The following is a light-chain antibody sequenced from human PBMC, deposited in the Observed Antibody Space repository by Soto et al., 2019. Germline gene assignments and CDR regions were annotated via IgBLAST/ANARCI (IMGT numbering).Light chain of an antibody. V-gene: IGLV1-44*01. Sequence: QSVLTQPPSASGTPGQRVIISCSGSSSNIGSNPVNWYQQLPGTAPKLLIYTNDQRPSGVPDRFSGSKSGTSASLAIGGLQSEDEADYHCGAWDDSLNAVIFGGGTKLTVL. CDR3: GAWDDSLNAVI. CDR1: SSNIGSNP. J-gene: IGLJ2*01. CDR2: TND.